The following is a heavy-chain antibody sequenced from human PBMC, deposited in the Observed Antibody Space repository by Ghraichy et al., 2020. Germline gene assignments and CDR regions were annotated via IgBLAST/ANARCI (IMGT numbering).Heavy chain of an antibody. Sequence: SETLSLTCAVYGGSFSGYYWSWIRQPPGKGLEWIGEINHSGSTNYNPYLKSRVTISVDTSKNQFSLKLSSVTAADTAVYYCARGTRGWYQSGPLHDYWGQGTLVTVSS. CDR1: GGSFSGYY. D-gene: IGHD6-19*01. CDR3: ARGTRGWYQSGPLHDY. J-gene: IGHJ4*02. CDR2: INHSGST. V-gene: IGHV4-34*01.